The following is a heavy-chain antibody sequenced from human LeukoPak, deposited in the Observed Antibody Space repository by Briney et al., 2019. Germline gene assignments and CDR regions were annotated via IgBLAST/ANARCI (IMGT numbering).Heavy chain of an antibody. D-gene: IGHD2/OR15-2a*01. CDR3: ARGWGFYYFDS. J-gene: IGHJ4*02. V-gene: IGHV3-21*01. CDR1: GFTFSAYT. CDR2: FTSSSSSI. Sequence: GGSLRLSCAASGFTFSAYTMSWVRQAPGKGLEWVSSFTSSSSSIYYADSVKGRFTISRDNAKNSLYLQLNSLRAEDTAVYYCARGWGFYYFDSWGQGTLVTVSS.